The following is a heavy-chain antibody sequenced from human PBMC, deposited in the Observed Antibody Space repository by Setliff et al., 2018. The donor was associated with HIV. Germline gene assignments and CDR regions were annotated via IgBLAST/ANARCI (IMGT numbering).Heavy chain of an antibody. D-gene: IGHD2-21*02. V-gene: IGHV4-39*01. CDR3: VRHNPTMVTGGYDI. Sequence: SETLSLTCTVSGGSTTSSTYYWGWIRQPPGRGLEWIGSVSYSGRTYYNPSLKSRVTISINTSKNQFSLNLSSVTAADTAVYYCVRHNPTMVTGGYDIWGQGTKVTVSS. CDR2: VSYSGRT. J-gene: IGHJ3*02. CDR1: GGSTTSSTYY.